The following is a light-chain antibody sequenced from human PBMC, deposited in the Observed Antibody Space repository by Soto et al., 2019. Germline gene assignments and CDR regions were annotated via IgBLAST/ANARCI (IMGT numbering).Light chain of an antibody. CDR3: QQYNSYTT. V-gene: IGKV1-5*01. Sequence: DIQMTQSPSTLSASVGDRVTITCRASQSISTWLAWYQQKPGKAPKLLIYDASSLQSGVPSRFSGHGSGTDFTLTSSSLPPDDFATYYCQQYNSYTTFGQGTKLEIK. J-gene: IGKJ2*01. CDR2: DAS. CDR1: QSISTW.